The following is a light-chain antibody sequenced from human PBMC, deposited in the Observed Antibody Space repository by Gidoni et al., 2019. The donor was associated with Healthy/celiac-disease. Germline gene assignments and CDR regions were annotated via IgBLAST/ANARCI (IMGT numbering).Light chain of an antibody. CDR2: DAS. Sequence: DIQMTQSPSTLSASVGDRVTITCRASQSISSWLAWYQQKPGKAPELLIYDASSLESGVPSRFSGSGSGTEFTLTSSSLQPDDFATYYCQQYNSYPWTFGQGTKVEIK. CDR3: QQYNSYPWT. J-gene: IGKJ1*01. CDR1: QSISSW. V-gene: IGKV1-5*01.